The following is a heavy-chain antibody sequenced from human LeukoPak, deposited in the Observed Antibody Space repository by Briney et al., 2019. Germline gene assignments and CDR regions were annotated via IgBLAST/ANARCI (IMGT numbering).Heavy chain of an antibody. CDR2: IYTSGST. Sequence: SETLSLTCTVSGDSISSGDYYWSWIRQPAGKGLEWIGRIYTSGSTNYNPSLKSRVTMSVDTSKNQFPLKLSSVTVADTAVYYCARRGTMVRGGSSKLGFDYWGQGTLVTVSA. CDR3: ARRGTMVRGGSSKLGFDY. D-gene: IGHD3-10*01. CDR1: GDSISSGDYY. J-gene: IGHJ4*02. V-gene: IGHV4-61*02.